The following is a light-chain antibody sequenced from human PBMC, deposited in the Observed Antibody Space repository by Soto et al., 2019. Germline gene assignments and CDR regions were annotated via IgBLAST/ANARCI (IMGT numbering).Light chain of an antibody. V-gene: IGKV1-39*01. CDR2: SAS. J-gene: IGKJ4*01. CDR1: QSISNY. CDR3: QQSYITPLT. Sequence: DIQMTQSPSSLSASVGDRVTITCRASQSISNYLNWYQQKTAKAPKLLIYSASSLQSGVPSRFSGSGSGTDFTLTISILQPEDFATYYCQQSYITPLTFGGGTKVEIK.